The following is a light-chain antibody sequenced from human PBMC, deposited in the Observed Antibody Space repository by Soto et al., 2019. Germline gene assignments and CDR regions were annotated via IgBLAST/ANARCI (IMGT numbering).Light chain of an antibody. Sequence: EIVLTQSPGTLSLSPGDRATLSCRASQSVSNSLAWFQQKPGQAPRLLIYDASNRATGIPARFSGSGSGTDFTLTISSLEPEDFAVYYCQQRSDWITFGQGTRLEIK. CDR3: QQRSDWIT. CDR1: QSVSNS. CDR2: DAS. V-gene: IGKV3-11*01. J-gene: IGKJ5*01.